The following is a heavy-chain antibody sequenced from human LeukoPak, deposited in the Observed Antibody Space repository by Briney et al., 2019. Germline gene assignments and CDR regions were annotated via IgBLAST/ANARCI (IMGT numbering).Heavy chain of an antibody. J-gene: IGHJ4*02. CDR2: IKEDGSTR. V-gene: IGHV3-7*04. D-gene: IGHD6-13*01. Sequence: TGGSLRLSCAASGFTFSSYWMHWVRQAPGKGLEWVANIKEDGSTRYLVDSVKGRFTISRDNAKNSVYLQMNSLRAEDTAVYYCARIGYSSSSLDYWGQGNLVTVSS. CDR1: GFTFSSYW. CDR3: ARIGYSSSSLDY.